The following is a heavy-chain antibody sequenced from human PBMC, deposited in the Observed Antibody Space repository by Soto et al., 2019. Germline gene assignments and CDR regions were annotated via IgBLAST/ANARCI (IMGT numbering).Heavy chain of an antibody. D-gene: IGHD1-26*01. CDR2: IYYSGST. Sequence: SETLSLTCTVSGGSISSYYWSWIRQPPGKGLEWIGYIYYSGSTNYNPSLKSRVTISVDTSKNQFSLKLSSVTAADTAVYYCARDISRGSGTLDYWGQGTLVTVSS. J-gene: IGHJ4*02. CDR1: GGSISSYY. V-gene: IGHV4-59*01. CDR3: ARDISRGSGTLDY.